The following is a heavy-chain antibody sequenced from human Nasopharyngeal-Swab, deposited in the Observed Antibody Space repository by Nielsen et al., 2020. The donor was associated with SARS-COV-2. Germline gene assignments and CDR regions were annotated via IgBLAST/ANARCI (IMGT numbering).Heavy chain of an antibody. J-gene: IGHJ4*02. CDR2: ISGSGGST. CDR1: GFTFSSYA. Sequence: WGSLRLSCAASGFTFSSYAMSWVRQAPGKGLEWVSDISGSGGSTYYADSVKGRFTISRDNSKNTLYLQMNSLRAEDTAVYYCARAKRATILGVVSMREFDYWGQGTLVTVSS. CDR3: ARAKRATILGVVSMREFDY. V-gene: IGHV3-23*01. D-gene: IGHD3-3*01.